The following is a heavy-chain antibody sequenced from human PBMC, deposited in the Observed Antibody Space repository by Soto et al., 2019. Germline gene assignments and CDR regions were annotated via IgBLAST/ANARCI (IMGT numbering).Heavy chain of an antibody. CDR2: INPNSGGT. V-gene: IGHV1-2*02. J-gene: IGHJ3*02. CDR3: ARGIGGTTGAFDI. CDR1: GYTFTGYY. Sequence: ASVKVSCKASGYTFTGYYMHWVRQAPGQGLEWMGWINPNSGGTNYAQKFQGRVTMTRDTSISTAYMELSRLRSDDTAVYYCARGIGGTTGAFDIWGQGTMVTVSS. D-gene: IGHD1-1*01.